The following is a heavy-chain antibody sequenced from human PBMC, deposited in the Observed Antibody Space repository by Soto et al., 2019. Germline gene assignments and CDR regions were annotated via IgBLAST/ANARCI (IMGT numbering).Heavy chain of an antibody. CDR1: GYTFTSYY. CDR2: INPSGGST. V-gene: IGHV1-46*01. Sequence: QVQLVQSGAEVMKPGASVKVSCKASGYTFTSYYMHWVRQAPGQGLEWMGIINPSGGSTSYAQKFQGRVTMTRDTSPSTVYKELSRLRSEDTAVYYCARTRIAAAGTSVNYWGQGTLVTVSA. J-gene: IGHJ4*02. D-gene: IGHD6-13*01. CDR3: ARTRIAAAGTSVNY.